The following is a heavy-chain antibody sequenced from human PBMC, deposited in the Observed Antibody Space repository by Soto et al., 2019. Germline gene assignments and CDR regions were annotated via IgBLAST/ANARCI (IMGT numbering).Heavy chain of an antibody. Sequence: EVQLLESGGGLVQPGGSLRLYWAAPGFSFSSYALTWVRQAPGKGLQWVSTISSSGGSTYYTDSVKGRFTISRDNSKNTLFLQMNSLRAEDTAIYYCARSFGDYAWGQGTLVTVSS. V-gene: IGHV3-23*01. D-gene: IGHD4-17*01. CDR1: GFSFSSYA. CDR2: ISSSGGST. CDR3: ARSFGDYA. J-gene: IGHJ4*02.